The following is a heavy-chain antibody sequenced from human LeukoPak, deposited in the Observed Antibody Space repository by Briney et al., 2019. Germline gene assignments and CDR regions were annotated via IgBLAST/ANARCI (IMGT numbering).Heavy chain of an antibody. J-gene: IGHJ4*02. V-gene: IGHV1-18*01. Sequence: ASVKVSCKASGYTFTNYGISWVRQAPGQGLEWMGWISAYNGNTNYAQKFQGRGTMTTDTSTSTAYMELRSLRSDDTAVYYCARDRDYGDYNTQDLFVYWGQGTLVTVSS. CDR2: ISAYNGNT. D-gene: IGHD4-17*01. CDR1: GYTFTNYG. CDR3: ARDRDYGDYNTQDLFVY.